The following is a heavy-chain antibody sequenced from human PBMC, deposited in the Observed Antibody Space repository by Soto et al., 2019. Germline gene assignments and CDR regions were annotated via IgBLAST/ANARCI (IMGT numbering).Heavy chain of an antibody. D-gene: IGHD6-19*01. CDR2: INPNSGGT. CDR1: GYTFTGYY. V-gene: IGHV1-2*02. J-gene: IGHJ5*02. CDR3: ARQKRAVAAYNWFDP. Sequence: ASVKVSCKASGYTFTGYYMHWVRQAPGQGLEWMGWINPNSGGTNYAQKFQGRVTMTRDTSISTACMELSRLRSDDTAVYYCARQKRAVAAYNWFDPWGQGTLVTVSS.